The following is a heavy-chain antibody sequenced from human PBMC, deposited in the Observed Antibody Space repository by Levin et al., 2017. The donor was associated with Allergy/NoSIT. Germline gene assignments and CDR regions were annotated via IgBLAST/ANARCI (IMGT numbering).Heavy chain of an antibody. Sequence: SVKVSCKASGGTFSSYAISWVRQAPGQGLEWMGRIIPILGIANYAQKFQGRVTITADKSTSTAYMELSSLRSEDTAVYYCARDERYSSGWYNPTGDYWGQGTLVTVSS. CDR2: IIPILGIA. CDR1: GGTFSSYA. D-gene: IGHD6-19*01. CDR3: ARDERYSSGWYNPTGDY. V-gene: IGHV1-69*04. J-gene: IGHJ4*02.